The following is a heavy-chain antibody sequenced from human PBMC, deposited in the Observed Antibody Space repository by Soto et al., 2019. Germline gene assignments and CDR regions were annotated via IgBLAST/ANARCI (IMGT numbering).Heavy chain of an antibody. J-gene: IGHJ6*03. V-gene: IGHV4-39*01. CDR1: GGSISSSSYY. D-gene: IGHD3-10*01. CDR2: IYYSGST. CDR3: ATRKYYGSGSFYYYYMDV. Sequence: QLQLQESGPGLVKPSETLSLTCTVSGGSISSSSYYWGWIRQTTGKGLEGIGSIYYSGSTYYNPSLKSRVTISVDTSKNQFSLKLSSVTAADTAVYYCATRKYYGSGSFYYYYMDVWGKGTTVTVSS.